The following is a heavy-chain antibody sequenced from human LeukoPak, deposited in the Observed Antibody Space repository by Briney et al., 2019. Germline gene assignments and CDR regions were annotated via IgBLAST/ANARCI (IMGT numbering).Heavy chain of an antibody. CDR1: GDSVSRNSAA. D-gene: IGHD6-13*01. CDR2: TYYRSKWYN. Sequence: SQTLSLTCAISGDSVSRNSAAWNWIRQSPSRGLEWLGRTYYRSKWYNDYAVSVKSRITINPDTSKNQFSLQLNSVTPEDTAVYYCARQAGSWYDVRFDYWGQGTLVTVSS. J-gene: IGHJ4*02. V-gene: IGHV6-1*01. CDR3: ARQAGSWYDVRFDY.